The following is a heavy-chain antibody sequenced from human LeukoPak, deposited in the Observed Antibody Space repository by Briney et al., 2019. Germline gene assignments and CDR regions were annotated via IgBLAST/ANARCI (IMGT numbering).Heavy chain of an antibody. D-gene: IGHD6-13*01. CDR2: MNPNSGKT. CDR1: GYTFTSYD. Sequence: GASVKVSCKASGYTFTSYDINWVRQATGQALEWMGWMNPNSGKTGYAQTFQGRITMTRNTSISTAYMELSSLRSEDTAVYYCARDHRGIIVAAPQSWRFDPWGQGTLVTVSS. J-gene: IGHJ5*02. CDR3: ARDHRGIIVAAPQSWRFDP. V-gene: IGHV1-8*01.